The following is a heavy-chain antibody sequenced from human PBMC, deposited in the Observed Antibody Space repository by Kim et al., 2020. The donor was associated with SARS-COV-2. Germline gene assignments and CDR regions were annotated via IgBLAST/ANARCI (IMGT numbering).Heavy chain of an antibody. CDR3: ARDLREQQLVLPDY. V-gene: IGHV3-21*01. CDR1: GFTFSSYS. J-gene: IGHJ4*02. Sequence: GGSLRLSCAASGFTFSSYSMNWVRQAPGKGLEWVSSISSSSSYIYYADSVKGRITISRDNAKNSLYLQMNSLRAEDTAVYYCARDLREQQLVLPDYWGQGTLVTVSS. CDR2: ISSSSSYI. D-gene: IGHD6-13*01.